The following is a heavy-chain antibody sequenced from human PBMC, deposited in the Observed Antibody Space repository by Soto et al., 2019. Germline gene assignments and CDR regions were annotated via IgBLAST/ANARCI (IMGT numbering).Heavy chain of an antibody. Sequence: EVQLSESGGDLIQPGGSLRLSCAASGFTFNIYAMTWVRQAPGKGLEWVSAISRYGDFTYYADSVEGRFTISRDKSKNTLYLQMNSLRAEDTAVYYCAKDRYLDHDSRGYLFDNWGQGTLVTVSS. V-gene: IGHV3-23*01. CDR3: AKDRYLDHDSRGYLFDN. D-gene: IGHD3-22*01. CDR1: GFTFNIYA. J-gene: IGHJ4*02. CDR2: ISRYGDFT.